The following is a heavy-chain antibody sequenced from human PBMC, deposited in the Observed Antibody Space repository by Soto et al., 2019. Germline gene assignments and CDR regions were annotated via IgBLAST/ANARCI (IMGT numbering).Heavy chain of an antibody. V-gene: IGHV1-8*01. Sequence: ASVKVSCKASVYTFTSYDINWVRQATGQGLEWMGWMNPNSGNTGYAQKFQGRVTMTTDTSTSTAYMELRSLRSDDTAVYYCARDRKYSYGGYYYYYGMDVWGQGTTVTVSS. J-gene: IGHJ6*02. CDR3: ARDRKYSYGGYYYYYGMDV. D-gene: IGHD5-18*01. CDR2: MNPNSGNT. CDR1: VYTFTSYD.